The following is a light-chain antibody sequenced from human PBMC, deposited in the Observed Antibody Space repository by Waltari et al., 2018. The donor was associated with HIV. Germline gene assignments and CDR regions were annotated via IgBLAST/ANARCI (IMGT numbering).Light chain of an antibody. CDR3: QQNNDWLLVT. CDR1: QRVSYN. CDR2: GAS. J-gene: IGKJ5*01. V-gene: IGKV3-15*01. Sequence: EILLTQSPATPSVSPGQRATLYCRASQRVSYNLALYEQKPGQSRRPVLYGASARATGIPARFSGSGSGKEVALTVSSRQSEDFAVYYCQQNNDWLLVTFGQGTRLKIE.